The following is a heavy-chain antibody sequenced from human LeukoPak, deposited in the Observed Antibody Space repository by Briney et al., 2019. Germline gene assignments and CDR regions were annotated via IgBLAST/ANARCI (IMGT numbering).Heavy chain of an antibody. Sequence: SETLSLTCTVSGVSISSYYWSWIRQPPGKGLEWIGYIYTSGSTNYNPSLKSRVTISVDTSKNQFSLKLSFVTAADTAVYYCAVGVATSPLPGYYYMDVWGKGTTVTVSS. CDR2: IYTSGST. V-gene: IGHV4-4*09. CDR3: AVGVATSPLPGYYYMDV. CDR1: GVSISSYY. J-gene: IGHJ6*03. D-gene: IGHD5-12*01.